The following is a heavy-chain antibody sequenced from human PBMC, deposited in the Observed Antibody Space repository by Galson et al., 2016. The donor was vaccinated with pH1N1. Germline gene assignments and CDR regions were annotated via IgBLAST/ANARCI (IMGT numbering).Heavy chain of an antibody. CDR2: IDPSDGTT. J-gene: IGHJ4*02. CDR3: ARRYYFDY. Sequence: SVKVSCKAAGYSVTRYDMRWVRQAPGQGLEWMGIIDPSDGTTTYSQKFQGRIILTRDTSTNSVHMELTTLRPDDSATYFCARRYYFDYWGQGTLRPVSS. CDR1: GYSVTRYD. V-gene: IGHV1-46*01.